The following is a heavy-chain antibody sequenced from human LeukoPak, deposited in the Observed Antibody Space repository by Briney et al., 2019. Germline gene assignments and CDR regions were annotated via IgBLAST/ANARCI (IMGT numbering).Heavy chain of an antibody. D-gene: IGHD3-10*01. CDR2: IYPGDSDT. V-gene: IGHV5-51*01. Sequence: GESLKISCKGSGYSFTNYWIGWVRQMPGKGLEWMGIIYPGDSDTRCSPSFQGQVTISADKSISTAYLQWSSLKASDTAMYYCARGREGLGSGSSSRADAFDTWGQGTMVTVSS. CDR1: GYSFTNYW. J-gene: IGHJ3*02. CDR3: ARGREGLGSGSSSRADAFDT.